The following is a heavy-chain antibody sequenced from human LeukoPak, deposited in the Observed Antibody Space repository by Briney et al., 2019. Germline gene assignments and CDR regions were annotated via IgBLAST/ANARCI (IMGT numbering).Heavy chain of an antibody. CDR3: AKGTPRRGYCSGGSCYRNWFDP. Sequence: PGGSLRLSCAASGFTFSSYGMHWVRQAPGNGLEWVAVISYDGSNKYYADSVKGRFTISRDNSKNTLYLQMNSLRAEDTAVYYCAKGTPRRGYCSGGSCYRNWFDPWGQGTLVTVSS. D-gene: IGHD2-15*01. CDR1: GFTFSSYG. CDR2: ISYDGSNK. V-gene: IGHV3-30*18. J-gene: IGHJ5*02.